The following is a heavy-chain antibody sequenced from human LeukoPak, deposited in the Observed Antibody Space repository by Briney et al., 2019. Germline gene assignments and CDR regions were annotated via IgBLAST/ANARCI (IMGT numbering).Heavy chain of an antibody. V-gene: IGHV1-46*01. CDR1: GYTFTSYY. D-gene: IGHD3-22*01. CDR2: INPSGGST. J-gene: IGHJ4*02. Sequence: ASVKVSCKASGYTFTSYYMHWVRQAPGQGLEWMGIINPSGGSTSYAQKFQGRVTMTGDTSTSTVYMELSSLRSEDTAVYYCARDKSGHYYDSSGQLDYWGLGTLVTVSS. CDR3: ARDKSGHYYDSSGQLDY.